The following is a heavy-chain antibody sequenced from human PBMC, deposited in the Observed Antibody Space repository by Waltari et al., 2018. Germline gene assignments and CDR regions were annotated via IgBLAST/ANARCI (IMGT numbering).Heavy chain of an antibody. CDR2: IIPILGIA. Sequence: QVQLVQSGAEVKKPGSSVKVSCKASGGTFSRYTISWGRQDPGQGLEWMGSIIPILGIANYAQKFQGRVTITADKSTSTAYMELSSLRSEDTAVYYCAREGTAGSGYYYYGMDVWGQGTTVTVSS. J-gene: IGHJ6*02. V-gene: IGHV1-69*08. CDR3: AREGTAGSGYYYYGMDV. CDR1: GGTFSRYT. D-gene: IGHD6-19*01.